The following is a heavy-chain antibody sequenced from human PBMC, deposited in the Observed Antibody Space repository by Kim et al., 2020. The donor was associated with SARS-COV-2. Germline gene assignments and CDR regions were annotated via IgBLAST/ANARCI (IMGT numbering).Heavy chain of an antibody. D-gene: IGHD1-26*01. CDR3: AKASSESYWGIDY. CDR1: GFTFESYA. Sequence: GGSLRLSCAASGFTFESYAMSWVRQAPGKGLEWVSTLNYNGARTYYADSVRGRFTVSRDNSKNTLYLQMNSLRAEDTAVYYCAKASSESYWGIDYWGQGILVTVSS. J-gene: IGHJ4*02. CDR2: LNYNGART. V-gene: IGHV3-23*01.